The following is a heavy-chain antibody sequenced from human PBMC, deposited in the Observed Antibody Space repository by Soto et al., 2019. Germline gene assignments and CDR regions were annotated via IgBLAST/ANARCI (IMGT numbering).Heavy chain of an antibody. CDR2: INAGNGDT. V-gene: IGHV1-3*01. CDR1: GYIFTSYA. J-gene: IGHJ4*02. D-gene: IGHD4-17*01. CDR3: ARELPGLYYFDS. Sequence: GASVKVSCKTSGYIFTSYAMHWVRQAPGQRLEWMGWINAGNGDTKYSQKFQGRVTITRDTSANTAFMELSSLRSEDTAIYYCARELPGLYYFDSWGRGVLVTVSS.